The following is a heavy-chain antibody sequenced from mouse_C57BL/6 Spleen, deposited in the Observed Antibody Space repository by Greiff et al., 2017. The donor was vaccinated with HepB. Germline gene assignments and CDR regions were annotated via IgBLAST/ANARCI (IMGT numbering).Heavy chain of an antibody. CDR1: GYAFSSYW. CDR2: IYPGDGDT. J-gene: IGHJ4*01. V-gene: IGHV1-80*01. Sequence: QVQLQQSGAELVKPGASVKISCKASGYAFSSYWMNWVKQRPGKGLEWIGQIYPGDGDTNYNGKFKGKATLTADKSSSTAYMQLSSLTSEDSAVYFCAREGADLYYYAMDYWGQGTSVTVSS. D-gene: IGHD3-3*01. CDR3: AREGADLYYYAMDY.